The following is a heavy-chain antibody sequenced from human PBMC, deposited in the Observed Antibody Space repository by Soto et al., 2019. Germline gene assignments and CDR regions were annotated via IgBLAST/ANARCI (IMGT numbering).Heavy chain of an antibody. V-gene: IGHV4-4*02. J-gene: IGHJ4*02. D-gene: IGHD5-18*01. CDR2: IYYSGST. CDR1: GGSITSTNW. CDR3: SGGYRCFEN. Sequence: QVQLQESGPGLVKPSGTLSLTCGVSGGSITSTNWWSWVRQPPGKGLEWIGEIYYSGSTNYNPSLKSRVTISVDKSNNQFSLNLSSVTAADTAVYYCSGGYRCFENWGQGTLVTVSS.